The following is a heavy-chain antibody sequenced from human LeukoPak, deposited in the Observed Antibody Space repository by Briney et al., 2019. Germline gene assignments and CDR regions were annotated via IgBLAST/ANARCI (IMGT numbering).Heavy chain of an antibody. V-gene: IGHV3-33*01. Sequence: GGSLRLSCAASGFTFSSYGMHWVRQAPGKGLEWVAVIWYDGSNKYYADSVKGRFTISRDNSKNTLYLQMNSLRAEDTAVYYCARDFKPDGYQDYWGQGTLVTVSS. D-gene: IGHD6-13*01. CDR2: IWYDGSNK. J-gene: IGHJ4*02. CDR3: ARDFKPDGYQDY. CDR1: GFTFSSYG.